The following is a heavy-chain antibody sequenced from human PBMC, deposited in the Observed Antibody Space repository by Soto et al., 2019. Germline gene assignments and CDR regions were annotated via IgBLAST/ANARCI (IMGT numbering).Heavy chain of an antibody. D-gene: IGHD2-2*01. J-gene: IGHJ4*02. Sequence: EVQLVESGGGLVKPGGSLRLSCAASGFTFSSYSMNWVRQAPGKGLEWVSSISNSSIYIYLEDSVKARLPTSSDNAKNSLYLQMNSLNAEDTAVYYCATDHCSSTSCYGYWGQGTLVTVSS. V-gene: IGHV3-21*01. CDR1: GFTFSSYS. CDR3: ATDHCSSTSCYGY. CDR2: ISNSSIYI.